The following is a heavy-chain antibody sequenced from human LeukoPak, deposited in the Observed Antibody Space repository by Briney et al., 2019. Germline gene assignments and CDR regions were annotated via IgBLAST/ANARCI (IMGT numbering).Heavy chain of an antibody. V-gene: IGHV1-46*03. Sequence: ASVTVSCKASGYSFTSNYIHWVRQAPGQGLEWMGMIYPSDGSTSYAQKFQGRVTVTRDTSTSTVHMELSGLRSDDTAVYYCALLRAHQTPWGQGTMVTVSS. D-gene: IGHD1-26*01. CDR3: ALLRAHQTP. CDR2: IYPSDGST. CDR1: GYSFTSNY. J-gene: IGHJ3*01.